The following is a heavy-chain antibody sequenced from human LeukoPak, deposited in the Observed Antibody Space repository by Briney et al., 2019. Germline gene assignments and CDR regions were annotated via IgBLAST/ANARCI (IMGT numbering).Heavy chain of an antibody. J-gene: IGHJ4*02. CDR1: GGSISSYY. CDR3: ARFVRDSYGRFDY. D-gene: IGHD5-18*01. CDR2: IYYSGTT. V-gene: IGHV4-59*01. Sequence: KSSETLSLTCTVSGGSISSYYWSWIRQPPGKGMEWVGYIYYSGTTNYNPSLKSRVTISVATSKNQFSLKLSSVTAADTAVYYCARFVRDSYGRFDYWGQGTLVTVSS.